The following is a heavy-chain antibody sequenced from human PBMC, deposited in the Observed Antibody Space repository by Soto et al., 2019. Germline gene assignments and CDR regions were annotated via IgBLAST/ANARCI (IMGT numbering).Heavy chain of an antibody. CDR2: IDPSDSYT. J-gene: IGHJ4*02. V-gene: IGHV5-10-1*01. CDR1: GYSFTSYW. Sequence: GESLKISCKGSGYSFTSYWISWVRQMPGKGLEWMGRIDPSDSYTNYSPSFQGHVTISADKSISTAYLQWSSLKASDTAVYYCTRDSYDHPPNDYWAQGTLVTVSS. D-gene: IGHD5-12*01. CDR3: TRDSYDHPPNDY.